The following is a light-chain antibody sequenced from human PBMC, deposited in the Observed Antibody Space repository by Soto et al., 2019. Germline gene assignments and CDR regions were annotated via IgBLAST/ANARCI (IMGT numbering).Light chain of an antibody. CDR1: SSDVGSYNH. Sequence: QSVLTQPASVSGSPGQSITISCTGTSSDVGSYNHVSWYQQHPGKAPKLMIYEVSKRPSGVSNRFSGSKSGNTASLTISGLQAEDEADYYCRSFAGSRGVFGTGINVTVL. CDR2: EVS. CDR3: RSFAGSRGV. J-gene: IGLJ1*01. V-gene: IGLV2-23*02.